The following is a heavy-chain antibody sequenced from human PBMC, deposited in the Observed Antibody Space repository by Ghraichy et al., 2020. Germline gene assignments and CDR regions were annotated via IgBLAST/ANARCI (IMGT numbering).Heavy chain of an antibody. CDR2: IYTAGDT. V-gene: IGHV3-66*01. CDR3: ARGVVAGTWTFDI. J-gene: IGHJ3*02. Sequence: SCVASGFTVSSNYMSWVHQAPGEGLEWVSLIYTAGDTTHADSVKGRFTISRDNSKNTLHLQMNSLRAEDTAVYYCARGVVAGTWTFDIWGQGTMVTVSS. CDR1: GFTVSSNY. D-gene: IGHD6-19*01.